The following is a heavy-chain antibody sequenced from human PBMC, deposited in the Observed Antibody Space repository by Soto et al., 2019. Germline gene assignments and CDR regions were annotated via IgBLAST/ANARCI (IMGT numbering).Heavy chain of an antibody. J-gene: IGHJ4*02. Sequence: HVQLVQSGAEVKRPGASVKVSCKTSGYTFITFYIHWERQAPGQGLEWMGIINPSGGTTSYTHKFQGRVTMTRDTSTSTVYMELSGLRSEDTAVYYCARGYFDYWGQGTLVTVSS. CDR2: INPSGGTT. CDR1: GYTFITFY. CDR3: ARGYFDY. V-gene: IGHV1-46*01.